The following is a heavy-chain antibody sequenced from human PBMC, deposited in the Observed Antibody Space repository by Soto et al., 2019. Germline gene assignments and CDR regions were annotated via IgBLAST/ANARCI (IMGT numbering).Heavy chain of an antibody. CDR1: GYTFTSYG. D-gene: IGHD6-13*01. CDR3: ARDPRQQLVSVPLDY. J-gene: IGHJ4*02. V-gene: IGHV1-18*01. CDR2: ISAYNGNT. Sequence: SSVKVSCKASGYTFTSYGISWVRQAPGQGLEWMGWISAYNGNTNYAQKLQGRVTMTTDTSTSTAYMELRSLRSDDTAVYYCARDPRQQLVSVPLDYWGQGTLVTV.